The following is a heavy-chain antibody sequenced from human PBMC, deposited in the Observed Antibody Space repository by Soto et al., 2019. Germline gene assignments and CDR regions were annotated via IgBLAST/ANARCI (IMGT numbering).Heavy chain of an antibody. J-gene: IGHJ4*02. D-gene: IGHD2-15*01. CDR1: GAIFRGYG. Sequence: QVQLVESGGGVVQPGRSLRLSCAASGAIFRGYGMHWVRQAPGKGLEWVAIIRFDGSNINYADSVMGRFTISRDNSKKMLYLEMNSQRVEATAVYYCAKEGVGGTAFRGDLDYWGQGTLVMVSS. CDR2: IRFDGSNI. V-gene: IGHV3-33*06. CDR3: AKEGVGGTAFRGDLDY.